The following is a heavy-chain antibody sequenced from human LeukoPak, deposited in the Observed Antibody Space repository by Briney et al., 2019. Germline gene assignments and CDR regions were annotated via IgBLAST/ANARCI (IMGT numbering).Heavy chain of an antibody. CDR1: GGSISSGGYS. D-gene: IGHD3-22*01. CDR2: IYHSGST. V-gene: IGHV4-30-2*01. J-gene: IGHJ5*02. CDR3: ARAVVVNSRGRSGYKNWFDP. Sequence: SETLSLTCAVSGGSISSGGYSWSWIRRPPGKGLEWIGYIYHSGSTYYNPSLKSRVTISVDRSKNQFSLKLSSVTAADTAVYYCARAVVVNSRGRSGYKNWFDPWGQGTLVTVSS.